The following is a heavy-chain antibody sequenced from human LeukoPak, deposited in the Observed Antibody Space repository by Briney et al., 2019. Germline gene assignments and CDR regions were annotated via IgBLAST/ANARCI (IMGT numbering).Heavy chain of an antibody. D-gene: IGHD3-10*01. CDR3: ARDEYYYGSGSYGAFDI. CDR1: GGSISSGGYY. V-gene: IGHV4-31*03. Sequence: PSETLSLTCTVSGGSISSGGYYWSWIRQHPGKGLELIGYIYYSGSTYYNPSLKSRVTISLDTSKNQFSLKLSSVTAADTAVYYCARDEYYYGSGSYGAFDIWGQGTMVTVSS. J-gene: IGHJ3*02. CDR2: IYYSGST.